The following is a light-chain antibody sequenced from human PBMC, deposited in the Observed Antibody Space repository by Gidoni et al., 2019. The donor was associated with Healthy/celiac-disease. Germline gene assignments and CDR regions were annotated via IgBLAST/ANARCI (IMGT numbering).Light chain of an antibody. J-gene: IGKJ4*01. CDR3: MQARQNALT. CDR1: QSLLHSNGSNY. V-gene: IGKV2-28*01. CDR2: LGS. Sequence: DIVMPQSPLSLPVTPVEPASISCRSSQSLLHSNGSNYLDWYLQKPGQSPQLLIYLGSNRDSGVPDRFSGSGSGTDFTLKISRVEAEDVGVYYCMQARQNALTFGGGTKVEIK.